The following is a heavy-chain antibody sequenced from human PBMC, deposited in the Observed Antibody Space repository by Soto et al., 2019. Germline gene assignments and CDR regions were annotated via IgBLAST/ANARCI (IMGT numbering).Heavy chain of an antibody. D-gene: IGHD4-17*01. CDR2: IYHSGST. CDR1: SGSISSSNW. CDR3: ARNPSYGDYFDY. Sequence: PSETLSLTCAVSSGSISSSNWWSWVRQPPGKGLKWIGEIYHSGSTNYNPSLKSRVTISVDKSKNQFSLKLSSVTAADTAVYYCARNPSYGDYFDYWGQGTLVTVSS. J-gene: IGHJ4*02. V-gene: IGHV4-4*02.